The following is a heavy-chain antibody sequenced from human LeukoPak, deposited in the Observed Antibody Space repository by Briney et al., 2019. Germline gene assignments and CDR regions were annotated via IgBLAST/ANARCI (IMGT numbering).Heavy chain of an antibody. CDR2: ISGDTDDT. J-gene: IGHJ5*02. CDR1: GYTFSSYD. V-gene: IGHV1-18*01. D-gene: IGHD6-13*01. CDR3: ARHIAAAAKWLDP. Sequence: ASVRLSCRASGYTFSSYDITGVPQAPGQGLEGMGWISGDTDDTNYAQNLQGRLTMTTDTSTSTGYMERRSLRSDDTAVYYCARHIAAAAKWLDPWGQGTLVSVSS.